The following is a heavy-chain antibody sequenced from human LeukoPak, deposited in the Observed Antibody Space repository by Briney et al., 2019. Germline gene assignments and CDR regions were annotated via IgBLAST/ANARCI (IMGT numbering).Heavy chain of an antibody. CDR2: IYTSGST. CDR3: ARDWYYYGSGSYGWFDP. D-gene: IGHD3-10*01. CDR1: GGSISSGSYY. Sequence: PSETLSLTCTVSGGSISSGSYYWSWIRQPAGKGLEWIGRIYTSGSTNYNPSLKSRVTISVDTSKNQFSLKLSSVTAADTAVYYCARDWYYYGSGSYGWFDPWGQGTLVTVSS. J-gene: IGHJ5*02. V-gene: IGHV4-61*02.